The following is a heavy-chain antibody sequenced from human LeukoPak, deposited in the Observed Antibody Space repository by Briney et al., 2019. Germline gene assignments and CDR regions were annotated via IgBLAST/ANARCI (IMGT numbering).Heavy chain of an antibody. CDR3: ARTGDIVVVPAAIRAHYYYYMDV. CDR2: ISSSSSYI. V-gene: IGHV3-21*01. CDR1: GFTFSSYS. J-gene: IGHJ6*03. Sequence: GGSLRLSCAASGFTFSSYSMNWVRQAPGKGLEWVSSISSSSSYIYYADSVKGRFTISRDNAKNSLYLQMNSLRAEDTAVYYCARTGDIVVVPAAIRAHYYYYMDVWGKGTTVTVSS. D-gene: IGHD2-2*01.